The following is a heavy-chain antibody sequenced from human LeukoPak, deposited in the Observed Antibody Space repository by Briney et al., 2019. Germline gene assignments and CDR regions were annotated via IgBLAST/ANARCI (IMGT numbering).Heavy chain of an antibody. CDR1: GFTFSSYG. J-gene: IGHJ4*02. D-gene: IGHD2-21*01. V-gene: IGHV3-48*01. CDR3: AKDFLIDPL. CDR2: IGTNSRTT. Sequence: GGSLRLSCAASGFTFSSYGMNWVRQAPGKGLEWVSFIGTNSRTTYYGDSVKGRFTISRDNAKNSLYLQMDSLRAEDTAVYYCAKDFLIDPLWGQGTLVTVSS.